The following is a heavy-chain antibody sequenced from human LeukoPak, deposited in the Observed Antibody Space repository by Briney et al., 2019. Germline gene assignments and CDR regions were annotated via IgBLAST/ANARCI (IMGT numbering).Heavy chain of an antibody. J-gene: IGHJ2*01. Sequence: GGSLRLSCSASGFTFSSYAMHWVRQAPGKGLEYVSAISGNGGSTYYADSVKGRFTISRDNSKNTLYLQMSSLRAEDTAVYYCAKDRERGSDWYLDLWGRGTLVTVSS. V-gene: IGHV3-64D*06. CDR2: ISGNGGST. D-gene: IGHD1-1*01. CDR3: AKDRERGSDWYLDL. CDR1: GFTFSSYA.